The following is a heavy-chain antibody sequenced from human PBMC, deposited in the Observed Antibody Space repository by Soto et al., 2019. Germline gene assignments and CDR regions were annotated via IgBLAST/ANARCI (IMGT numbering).Heavy chain of an antibody. CDR1: GYAFASRC. D-gene: IGHD2-2*02. CDR3: ASDFIVLETAAIAGMDV. CDR2: ISAYNGNT. V-gene: IGHV1-18*01. J-gene: IGHJ6*02. Sequence: KACGYAFASRCLSSVQQAPGQGLEWMGWISAYNGNTNYAQKLQGRVTMTTDTSTSTAYMELRSLRSDDTAVYYCASDFIVLETAAIAGMDVWGEGTTVTVSS.